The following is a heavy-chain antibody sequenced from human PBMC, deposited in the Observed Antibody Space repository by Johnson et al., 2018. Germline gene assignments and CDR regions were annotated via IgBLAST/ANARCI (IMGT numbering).Heavy chain of an antibody. Sequence: QVQLQESGPGLVKPSETLSLTCTVSGGSISSYYWSWIRQPPGKGLEWIGYIYYSGSPNYNPSLKSRVTISVDTSKNQFSLKLSSVTGAGTAVDYCARAPKAAAGSHYYYYMDVWGKGTTVTGSS. CDR1: GGSISSYY. J-gene: IGHJ6*03. CDR3: ARAPKAAAGSHYYYYMDV. V-gene: IGHV4-59*01. D-gene: IGHD6-13*01. CDR2: IYYSGSP.